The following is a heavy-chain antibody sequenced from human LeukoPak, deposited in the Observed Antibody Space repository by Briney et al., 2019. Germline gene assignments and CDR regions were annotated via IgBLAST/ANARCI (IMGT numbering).Heavy chain of an antibody. CDR3: AKGQYSSSRYYFDS. D-gene: IGHD6-13*01. Sequence: GGSLRLSCAASGFNFSSCAMTWVRQAPGKGLEWVSTLRGRCGDTYHADSVKGRFTISRDNYKHTLYLQLRSLRAEDTALYYCAKGQYSSSRYYFDSWGQGTLVSVSS. V-gene: IGHV3-23*01. CDR1: GFNFSSCA. CDR2: LRGRCGDT. J-gene: IGHJ4*02.